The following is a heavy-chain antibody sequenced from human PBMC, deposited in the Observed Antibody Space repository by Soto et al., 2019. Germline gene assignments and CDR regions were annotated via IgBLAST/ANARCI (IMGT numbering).Heavy chain of an antibody. D-gene: IGHD3-3*01. CDR2: IIPIFGTA. J-gene: IGHJ6*04. CDR1: GGTFSSYA. CDR3: ASPRTIFVVVNSIHYYVMDF. Sequence: SVKVSCKASGGTFSSYAISWVRQAPGQGLEWMGGIIPIFGTANYAQKFQGRVTITADESTSTAYMELSSLRSEDTAVYYCASPRTIFVVVNSIHYYVMDFWGKGTTVTVSS. V-gene: IGHV1-69*13.